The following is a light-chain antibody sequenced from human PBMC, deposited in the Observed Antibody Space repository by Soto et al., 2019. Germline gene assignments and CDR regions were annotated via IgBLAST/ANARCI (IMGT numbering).Light chain of an antibody. CDR3: QQHCTYPWT. CDR1: QGIRNY. V-gene: IGKV1-6*02. CDR2: AAS. Sequence: QMTQSPSTLSASVRDRVTITCRASQGIRNYLGWYQQKPGKAPNLLIYAASSLRSGVPSRFSGSGSGTDFTLTISSLQAEDSATYFCQQHCTYPWTFGQGTKVDIK. J-gene: IGKJ1*01.